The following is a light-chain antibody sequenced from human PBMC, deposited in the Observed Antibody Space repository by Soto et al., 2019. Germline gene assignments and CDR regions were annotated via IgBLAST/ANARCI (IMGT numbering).Light chain of an antibody. CDR2: SAS. V-gene: IGKV1-9*01. Sequence: ASVGDRVTITCRASRGISSYLAWYQQKPGKAPKLLVYSASTLQSGVPSRFSGSGSGPDFTLTISSLQPEDSETYFCQQLNSYPQTFGQGTRLEIK. CDR3: QQLNSYPQT. J-gene: IGKJ5*01. CDR1: RGISSY.